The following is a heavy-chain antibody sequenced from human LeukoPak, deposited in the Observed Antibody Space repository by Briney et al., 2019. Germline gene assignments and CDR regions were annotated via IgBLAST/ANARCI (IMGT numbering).Heavy chain of an antibody. CDR2: IYPGDSDT. CDR1: GYRFNSYW. CDR3: ATNTMFRGIHAFDI. Sequence: GESLKISCNGSGYRFNSYWLGRVRPMPGKGLEWMGIIYPGDSDTRYSPSFQGQVTISADKSISTAYLQWSSLKASDSAMYYCATNTMFRGIHAFDIWGQGTMVTVSS. D-gene: IGHD3-10*01. J-gene: IGHJ3*02. V-gene: IGHV5-51*01.